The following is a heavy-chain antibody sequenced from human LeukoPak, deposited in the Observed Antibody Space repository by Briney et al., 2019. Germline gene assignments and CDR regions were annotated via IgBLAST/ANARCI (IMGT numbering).Heavy chain of an antibody. V-gene: IGHV1-8*03. CDR2: MNPNSGNT. Sequence: GASVKVSCKASGYTFTSYDINWVRQATGQGLEWMGWMNPNSGNTGYAQKFQGRVTITRNTSISTAYMEPSSLRSEDTAVYYCARGATFNYDFWSGYYIPNWFDPWGQGTLVTVSS. CDR3: ARGATFNYDFWSGYYIPNWFDP. D-gene: IGHD3-3*01. J-gene: IGHJ5*02. CDR1: GYTFTSYD.